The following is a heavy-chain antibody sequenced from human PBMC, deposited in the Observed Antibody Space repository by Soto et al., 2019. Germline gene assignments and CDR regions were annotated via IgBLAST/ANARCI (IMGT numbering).Heavy chain of an antibody. V-gene: IGHV4-39*01. J-gene: IGHJ4*02. Sequence: QLQLQESGPGLVKPSETLSLTCTVAGGSISSSSYYWGWIRQPPGKGLEWIGSIYYSGSTYYTPSLKSRVTISVDTSKNQFSLKLSSVTAADTAVYYCARSGWYIFDYWGQGTLVTVSS. D-gene: IGHD6-19*01. CDR2: IYYSGST. CDR3: ARSGWYIFDY. CDR1: GGSISSSSYY.